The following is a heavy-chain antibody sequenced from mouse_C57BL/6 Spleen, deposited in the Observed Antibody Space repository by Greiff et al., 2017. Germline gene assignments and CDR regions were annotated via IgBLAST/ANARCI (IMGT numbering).Heavy chain of an antibody. D-gene: IGHD2-3*01. CDR2: IYPGDGDP. Sequence: QVQLQQSGPELVKPGASVKISCKASGYAFRSSWMNWVKQRPGKGLEWIGRIYPGDGDPNYNGKFKGKATLTADKSSSTAYMQLSSLTSEDSAVYFCARRGYDGYYGDFDYWGQGTTLTVSS. J-gene: IGHJ2*01. CDR1: GYAFRSSW. CDR3: ARRGYDGYYGDFDY. V-gene: IGHV1-82*01.